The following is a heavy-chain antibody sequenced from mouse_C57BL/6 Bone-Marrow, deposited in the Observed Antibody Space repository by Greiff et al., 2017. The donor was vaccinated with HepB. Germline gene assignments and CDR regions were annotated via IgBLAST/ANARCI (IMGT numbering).Heavy chain of an antibody. Sequence: QVHVKQSGAELVKPGASVKISCKASGYTFTDYYINWVKQRPGQGLEWIGRIYPGDGDTNYNGKFKGKATLTADKSSSTAYMQLSSLTSEDSAVYFCADYYGSSWFAYWGQGTLVTVSA. CDR2: IYPGDGDT. D-gene: IGHD1-1*01. CDR3: ADYYGSSWFAY. V-gene: IGHV1-77*01. J-gene: IGHJ3*01. CDR1: GYTFTDYY.